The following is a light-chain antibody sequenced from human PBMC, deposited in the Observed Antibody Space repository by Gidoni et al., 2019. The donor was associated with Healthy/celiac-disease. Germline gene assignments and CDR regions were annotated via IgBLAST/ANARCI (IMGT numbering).Light chain of an antibody. V-gene: IGKV3-20*01. J-gene: IGKJ1*01. CDR1: QSVSSSY. CDR3: QQYGSSPRT. Sequence: EIVLTQSPGTLSLSPGERATLSCRASQSVSSSYLAWYQQKPGQAPRLLIYGASSRVTGIPDRFSGSGSGTDFTLTISRLEPEDFAVYYCQQYGSSPRTFXQXTKVEIK. CDR2: GAS.